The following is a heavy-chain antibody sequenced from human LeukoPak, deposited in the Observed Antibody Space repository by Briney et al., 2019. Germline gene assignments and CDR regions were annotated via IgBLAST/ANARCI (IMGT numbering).Heavy chain of an antibody. D-gene: IGHD1-26*01. CDR2: IRYDGSDK. CDR3: AKPTRGSGSFLIDF. V-gene: IGHV3-30*02. CDR1: GFTFSSYG. J-gene: IGHJ4*02. Sequence: PGGSLRLSCAASGFTFSSYGIHWVRQAPGKGLEWVAFIRYDGSDKYYADSVKGRFTISRDNSKNTLYLQMNSLRAEDTAVYYCAKPTRGSGSFLIDFWGQGTLVTVSS.